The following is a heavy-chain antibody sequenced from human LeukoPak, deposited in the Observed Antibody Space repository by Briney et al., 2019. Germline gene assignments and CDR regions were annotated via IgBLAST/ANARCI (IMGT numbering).Heavy chain of an antibody. J-gene: IGHJ6*03. CDR2: IIPIFGTA. V-gene: IGHV1-69*13. Sequence: SVKVSCKASGGTFSSYAISWVRQAPGQGLEWMGGIIPIFGTANYAQKFQGRVTITADESTSTAYMELSSLRSEDTAVYYCARPLETTVTTGYYYYYMDVWGKGTTVTVFS. CDR1: GGTFSSYA. CDR3: ARPLETTVTTGYYYYYMDV. D-gene: IGHD4-11*01.